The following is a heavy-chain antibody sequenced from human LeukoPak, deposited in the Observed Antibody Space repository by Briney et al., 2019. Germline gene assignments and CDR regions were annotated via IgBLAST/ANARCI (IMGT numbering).Heavy chain of an antibody. CDR1: GGSISSRSYY. J-gene: IGHJ4*02. Sequence: ETLSLTCTVSGGSISSRSYYWGWIRQPPGKGLEWIGSIYYSGSTSYNPSPKSRVTISVDTSKNQFSLKLSSVTAADTAVYYCAATMVRGVHTHFDYWGQGTLVTVSS. V-gene: IGHV4-39*01. CDR3: AATMVRGVHTHFDY. D-gene: IGHD3-10*01. CDR2: IYYSGST.